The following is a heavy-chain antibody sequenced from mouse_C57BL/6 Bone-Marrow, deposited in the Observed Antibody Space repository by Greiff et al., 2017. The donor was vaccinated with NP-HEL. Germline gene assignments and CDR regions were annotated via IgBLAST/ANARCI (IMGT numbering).Heavy chain of an antibody. CDR3: ARKGRGYYDY. J-gene: IGHJ2*01. CDR1: GYSFTGYY. CDR2: INPSTGGT. V-gene: IGHV1-42*01. Sequence: EVKLMESGPELVKPGASVKISCKASGYSFTGYYMNWVKQSPEKSLEWIGEINPSTGGTTYNQKFKAKATLTVDKSSSTAYMQLKSLTSEDSAVYYCARKGRGYYDYWGQGTTLTVSS.